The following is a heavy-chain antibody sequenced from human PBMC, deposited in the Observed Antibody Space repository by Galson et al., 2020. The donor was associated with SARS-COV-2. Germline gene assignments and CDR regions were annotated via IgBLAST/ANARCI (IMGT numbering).Heavy chain of an antibody. CDR3: AKGVHGIAVAGPQDY. CDR1: GFTFDDYA. CDR2: ISWNSGSI. Sequence: SLKISCAASGFTFDDYAMHWVRQAPGKGLEWVSGISWNSGSIGYADSVKGRFTISRDNAKNSLYLQMNSLRAEDTALYYCAKGVHGIAVAGPQDYWGQGTLVTVSS. V-gene: IGHV3-9*01. D-gene: IGHD6-19*01. J-gene: IGHJ4*02.